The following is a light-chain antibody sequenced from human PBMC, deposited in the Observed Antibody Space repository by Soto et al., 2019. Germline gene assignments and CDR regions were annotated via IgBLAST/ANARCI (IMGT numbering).Light chain of an antibody. CDR1: QRVLYSSNNKNY. CDR3: QQYYSTPPT. CDR2: WAS. Sequence: DIVMTQSPDSLAVSLGERATINCKSSQRVLYSSNNKNYLAWYQQKPRQPPKLLIYWASTRESGVPDRFSGSGSGTDFTLTINSLQAEDVAVYYCQQYYSTPPTFGQGTKVEIK. J-gene: IGKJ1*01. V-gene: IGKV4-1*01.